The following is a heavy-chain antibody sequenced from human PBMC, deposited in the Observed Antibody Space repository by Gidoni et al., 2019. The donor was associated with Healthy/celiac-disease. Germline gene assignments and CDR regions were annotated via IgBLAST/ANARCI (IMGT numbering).Heavy chain of an antibody. D-gene: IGHD3-10*01. J-gene: IGHJ4*02. CDR3: ARITMVRGVIYY. CDR2: IYYSGST. Sequence: QLQLQESGPGLVKPSETLSLTCTVSGGSISSSSYYWGWIRQPPGKGLEWIGSIYYSGSTYYNPSLKSRVTISVDTSKNQFSLKLSSVTAADTAVYYCARITMVRGVIYYWGQGTLVTVSS. V-gene: IGHV4-39*01. CDR1: GGSISSSSYY.